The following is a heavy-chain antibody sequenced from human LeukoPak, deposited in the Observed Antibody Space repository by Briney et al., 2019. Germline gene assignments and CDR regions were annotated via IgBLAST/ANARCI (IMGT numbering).Heavy chain of an antibody. J-gene: IGHJ3*02. D-gene: IGHD1-26*01. CDR3: AKARQGSSFDAFDI. CDR2: ISGSGGST. CDR1: GFTFSSYA. V-gene: IGHV3-23*01. Sequence: GGSLRLSCAASGFTFSSYAMSWVRQAPGKGLEWVSAISGSGGSTYYADSVKGRFTISRDNAKNSLYLQMNSLRAEDMALYYCAKARQGSSFDAFDIWGQGTMVTVSS.